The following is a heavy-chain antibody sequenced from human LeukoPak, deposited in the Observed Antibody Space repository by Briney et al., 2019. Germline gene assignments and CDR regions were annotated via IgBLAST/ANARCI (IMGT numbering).Heavy chain of an antibody. CDR2: INPNTGGT. CDR3: ARAPMIVVVFHPSLDF. J-gene: IGHJ4*02. D-gene: IGHD3-22*01. V-gene: IGHV1-2*02. CDR1: GYTLTGYY. Sequence: GASVKVSCKTSGYTLTGYYMHWGRETPGQGVERVGGINPNTGGTNYAPKSQGTVTITSDPSISTAYMELSSVSSYDRAMYYCARAPMIVVVFHPSLDFWGQGTLVTVSS.